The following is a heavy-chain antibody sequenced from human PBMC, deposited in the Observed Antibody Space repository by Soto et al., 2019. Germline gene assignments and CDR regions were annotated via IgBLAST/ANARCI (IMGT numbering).Heavy chain of an antibody. V-gene: IGHV4-59*11. CDR1: GDPIDSHY. CDR2: VYYSGGA. Sequence: TLSLTCTVSGDPIDSHYWGWIRQPPGKGLEWIGYVYYSGGANYNPSLKSRVTISVDSAKSQFSLNLSSVTAADTAVYYCARWTMVTYFDSWGQGTLVTVSS. D-gene: IGHD4-17*01. CDR3: ARWTMVTYFDS. J-gene: IGHJ4*02.